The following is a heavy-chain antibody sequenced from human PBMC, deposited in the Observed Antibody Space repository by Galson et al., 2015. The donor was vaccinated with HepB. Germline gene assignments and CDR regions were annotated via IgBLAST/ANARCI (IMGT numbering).Heavy chain of an antibody. Sequence: SLRLSCAASRIIFNNYALSWARQAPGKGLEWVSSISGSDGSTYYADSVKGRFTISRDNSKNTLYLQMNSLRAEDAALYYCAKGHIETSGYLYFELWGRGTLVTVSS. CDR2: ISGSDGST. CDR1: RIIFNNYA. J-gene: IGHJ2*01. V-gene: IGHV3-23*01. CDR3: AKGHIETSGYLYFEL. D-gene: IGHD3-22*01.